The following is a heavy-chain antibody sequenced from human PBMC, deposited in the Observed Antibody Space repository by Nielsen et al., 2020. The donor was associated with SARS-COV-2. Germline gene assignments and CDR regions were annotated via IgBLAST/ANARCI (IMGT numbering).Heavy chain of an antibody. CDR1: GYTFTGYY. J-gene: IGHJ6*02. CDR2: INPNSGGT. D-gene: IGHD3-22*01. CDR3: ARYPQVVYYDSSGSYGGYGMDV. Sequence: ASVKVSCKASGYTFTGYYMHWVRQAPGQGLEWMGRINPNSGGTNYAQKFQGRVTMTRDTSISTAYMELSRLRSDDTAVYYCARYPQVVYYDSSGSYGGYGMDVWGQGTTVTVSS. V-gene: IGHV1-2*06.